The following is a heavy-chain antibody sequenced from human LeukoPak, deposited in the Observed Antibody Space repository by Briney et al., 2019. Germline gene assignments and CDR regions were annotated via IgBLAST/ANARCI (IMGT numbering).Heavy chain of an antibody. CDR3: ARESIVVVPAANLFDY. CDR1: GYTFTSYY. V-gene: IGHV1-46*01. D-gene: IGHD2-2*01. CDR2: INPSDGNT. Sequence: ASVKVSCKASGYTFTSYYMHWVRQAPGQGLEWMGIINPSDGNTNYAQKFQGRVTMTRDTSTSTVYMELSSLRSEDTALYYCARESIVVVPAANLFDYWGQGTLVTVSS. J-gene: IGHJ4*02.